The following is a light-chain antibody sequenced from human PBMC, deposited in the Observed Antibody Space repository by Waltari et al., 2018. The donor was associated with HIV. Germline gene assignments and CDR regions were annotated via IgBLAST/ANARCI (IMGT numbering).Light chain of an antibody. V-gene: IGLV2-8*01. CDR2: DVI. J-gene: IGLJ2*01. CDR1: SSDVGGYNY. CDR3: SSHPGSKVV. Sequence: QSALTPPPSASGSPGQSVTLSCTGPSSDVGGYNYVSWHQQHPGKAPKLMIYDVIKRPSGVPDRFSGSKSGNTASLTVSGLQPEDEADYYCSSHPGSKVVFGGGTRLTVL.